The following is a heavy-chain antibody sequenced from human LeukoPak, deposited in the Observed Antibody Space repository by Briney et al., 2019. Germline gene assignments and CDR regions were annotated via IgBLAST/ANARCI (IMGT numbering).Heavy chain of an antibody. CDR3: ARDSGAMIVVVITRTRGLDV. CDR2: IFLILGIA. Sequence: ASVKVSCKASGGTFSSYAISWVRQAPGQGLEWMGRIFLILGIANYAQKFQGRVTITADKSTSTAYMELSSLRSEDTAVYYCARDSGAMIVVVITRTRGLDVWGQGTTVTVSS. V-gene: IGHV1-69*04. J-gene: IGHJ6*02. D-gene: IGHD3-22*01. CDR1: GGTFSSYA.